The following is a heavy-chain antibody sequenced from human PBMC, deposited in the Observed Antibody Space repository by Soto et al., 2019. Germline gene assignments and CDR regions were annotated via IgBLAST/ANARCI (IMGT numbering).Heavy chain of an antibody. CDR1: GGSISSRSYY. J-gene: IGHJ5*02. D-gene: IGHD6-19*01. CDR3: ARRRRAVSGLDWFDP. CDR2: IYYGGSP. V-gene: IGHV4-39*01. Sequence: SETLSLTCAVSGGSISSRSYYWGWIRQPPGKGLEWIGSIYYGGSPYYNPSLKSRVTISVDTPKSQISLKVNSVTDADTAVYYCARRRRAVSGLDWFDPWGLGTQVTVSS.